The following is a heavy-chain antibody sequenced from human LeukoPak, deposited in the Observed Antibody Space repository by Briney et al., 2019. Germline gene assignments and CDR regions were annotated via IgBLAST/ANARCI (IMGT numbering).Heavy chain of an antibody. D-gene: IGHD3-9*01. CDR1: GYTFTGYY. CDR2: INPNSGGT. J-gene: IGHJ3*02. Sequence: ASVKVSCKASGYTFTGYYMHWVRQAPGQGLEWMGWINPNSGGTXXAQKFQGRVTMTRDTSISTAYMELSRLRSDDTAVYYCARAAGGDRYYDILTGYYPMDAFDIWGQGTMVTVSS. V-gene: IGHV1-2*02. CDR3: ARAAGGDRYYDILTGYYPMDAFDI.